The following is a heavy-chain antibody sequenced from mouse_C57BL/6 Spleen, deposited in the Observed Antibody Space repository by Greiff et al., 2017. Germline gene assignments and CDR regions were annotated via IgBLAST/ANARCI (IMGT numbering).Heavy chain of an antibody. CDR3: ARETTVVAGGMDY. CDR2: IYPRSGNT. J-gene: IGHJ4*01. CDR1: GYTFTSYG. V-gene: IGHV1-81*01. Sequence: VQGVESGAELARPGASVKLSCKASGYTFTSYGISWVKQRTGQGLEWIGEIYPRSGNTYYNEKFKGKATLTADKSSSTAYMELRSLTSEDSAVYFCARETTVVAGGMDYWGQGTSVTVSS. D-gene: IGHD1-1*01.